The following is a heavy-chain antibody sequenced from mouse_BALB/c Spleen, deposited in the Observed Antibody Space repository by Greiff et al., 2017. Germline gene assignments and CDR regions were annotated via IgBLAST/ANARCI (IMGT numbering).Heavy chain of an antibody. CDR1: GYNFTSYW. D-gene: IGHD1-2*01. CDR3: ARKRITTATGYYAMDY. V-gene: IGHV1-55*01. CDR2: IYPGSGST. Sequence: QVQLQQPGAELVKPGTSVKLSCKASGYNFTSYWINWVKLRPGQGLEWIGDIYPGSGSTNYNEKFKSKATLTVDTSSSTAYMQLSSLASEDSALYYCARKRITTATGYYAMDYWGQGTSVTVSS. J-gene: IGHJ4*01.